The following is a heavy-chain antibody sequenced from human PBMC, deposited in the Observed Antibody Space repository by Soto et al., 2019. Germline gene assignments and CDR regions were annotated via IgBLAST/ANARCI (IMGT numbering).Heavy chain of an antibody. CDR1: GGTFSSYA. D-gene: IGHD1-26*01. J-gene: IGHJ4*02. CDR2: IIPIFGTA. Sequence: QVQLVQSGAEVKKPGSSVKVSCKASGGTFSSYAISWVRQAPGQGLEWMGGIIPIFGTANYAQKFQGRVTITADESTSTAYMELSSLRSEATAVYYCARGAPRVGATTFYLWNWGQGTLVTVSS. CDR3: ARGAPRVGATTFYLWN. V-gene: IGHV1-69*01.